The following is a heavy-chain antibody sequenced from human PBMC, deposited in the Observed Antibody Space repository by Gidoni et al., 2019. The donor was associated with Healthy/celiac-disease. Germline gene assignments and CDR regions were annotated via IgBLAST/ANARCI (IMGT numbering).Heavy chain of an antibody. CDR1: GFPFSSYA. CDR3: AKGSFPASSSWKDY. D-gene: IGHD6-13*01. CDR2: ISGSGGST. J-gene: IGHJ4*02. V-gene: IGHV3-23*01. Sequence: EVQLLESGGGLVQPGGSLRLSCAASGFPFSSYAMSWVGRAPGKGLEWVSAISGSGGSTYYADSVKGRFTISRDNSKNTLYLQMNSLRAEDTAVYYCAKGSFPASSSWKDYWGQGTLVTVSS.